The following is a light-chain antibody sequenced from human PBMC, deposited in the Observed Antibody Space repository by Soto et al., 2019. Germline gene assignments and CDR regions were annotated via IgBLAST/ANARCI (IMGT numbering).Light chain of an antibody. V-gene: IGKV1-33*01. J-gene: IGKJ3*01. Sequence: DIQMTQSPSSLSASVGDRVTITCQASQDISNYLNLYQQKPGKDPKLLTYDASNLETGVPSRFSGSGSGTDFTFTISSLQPEDIATYYCQQYDNPPFTFGPGTKVDIK. CDR2: DAS. CDR3: QQYDNPPFT. CDR1: QDISNY.